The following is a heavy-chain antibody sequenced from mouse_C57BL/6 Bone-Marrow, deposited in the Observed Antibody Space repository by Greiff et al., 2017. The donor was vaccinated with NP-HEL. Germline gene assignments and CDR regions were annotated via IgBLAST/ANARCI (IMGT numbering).Heavy chain of an antibody. CDR2: INPYNGGT. J-gene: IGHJ1*03. V-gene: IGHV1-19*01. D-gene: IGHD3-2*02. CDR3: ARERLHLSYWYFDV. CDR1: GYTFTDYY. Sequence: EVQLQQSGPVLVKPGASVKMSCKASGYTFTDYYMNWVKQSHGKSLEWLGVINPYNGGTSYNQKFKGKATLTVDKSSSTAYMELNSLTSEDSAVYYCARERLHLSYWYFDVWGTGTTVTVSS.